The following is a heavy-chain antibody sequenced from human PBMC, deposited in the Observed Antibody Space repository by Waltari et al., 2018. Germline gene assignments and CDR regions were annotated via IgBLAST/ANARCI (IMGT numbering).Heavy chain of an antibody. CDR3: AREEFGDQGVG. CDR2: INPSGGST. V-gene: IGHV1-46*01. D-gene: IGHD3-10*01. CDR1: GYTFTSYY. J-gene: IGHJ4*02. Sequence: QVQLVQSGAEVKKPGASVKVSCKASGYTFTSYYMHWVRQAPGQGLEWMGIINPSGGSTSYAQKFQGRVTMTRDTSTSTVYMELSNLRSEDTAVYYCAREEFGDQGVGWGQGTLVTVSS.